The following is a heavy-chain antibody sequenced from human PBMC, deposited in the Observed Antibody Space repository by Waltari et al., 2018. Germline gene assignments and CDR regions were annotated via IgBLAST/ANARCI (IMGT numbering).Heavy chain of an antibody. CDR1: GGSFSGYY. J-gene: IGHJ6*03. CDR2: INHSGST. CDR3: ARFYSYYYYYMDV. Sequence: QVQLQQWGAGLLKPSETLSLTCAVYGGSFSGYYWSWIRQPPGKGLEWIGEINHSGSTNYNPSLKSRVTISVDTSKNQFSLKLSSVPAADTAVYYCARFYSYYYYYMDVWGKGTTVTVSS. V-gene: IGHV4-34*01. D-gene: IGHD4-4*01.